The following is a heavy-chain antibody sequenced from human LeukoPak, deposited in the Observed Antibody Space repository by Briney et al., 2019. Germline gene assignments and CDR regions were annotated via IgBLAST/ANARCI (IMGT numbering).Heavy chain of an antibody. J-gene: IGHJ4*02. CDR3: ATGDGYHFDY. CDR1: GGSISSYY. CDR2: IYYSGST. D-gene: IGHD5-24*01. Sequence: PSETLSLTCTVSGGSISSYYWSWIRQPPGKGLERIGYIYYSGSTNYNPSLKSRVTISVDTSKNQFSLKLSSVTAADTAVYYCATGDGYHFDYWGQGTLVTVSS. V-gene: IGHV4-59*01.